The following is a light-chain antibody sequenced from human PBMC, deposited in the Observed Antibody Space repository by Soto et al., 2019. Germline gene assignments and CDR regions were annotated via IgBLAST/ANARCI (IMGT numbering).Light chain of an antibody. CDR2: GAS. Sequence: EIVMTQSPATLSVSPGERATLSCRASQSVSSNLAWYQQKPGQAPRILIYGASTRATGIPARFSGSGSGTEFTHTISSLQSEEGAVYYCQQYNNWPSWTFGKGTKV. CDR1: QSVSSN. J-gene: IGKJ1*01. CDR3: QQYNNWPSWT. V-gene: IGKV3-15*01.